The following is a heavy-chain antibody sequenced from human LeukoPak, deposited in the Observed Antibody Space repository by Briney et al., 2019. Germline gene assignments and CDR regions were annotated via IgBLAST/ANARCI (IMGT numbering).Heavy chain of an antibody. Sequence: GASVKVSCKTSGYTFTNYDINWVRQATGQGLEWMGWMNPNSGNTGYAQKFQGRVTMTRNTSISTAYMELSSLRSEDTAVYYCARPHCSSTDCHPPGWFAPWGQGTLVTASS. CDR3: ARPHCSSTDCHPPGWFAP. D-gene: IGHD2-2*01. J-gene: IGHJ5*02. V-gene: IGHV1-8*01. CDR1: GYTFTNYD. CDR2: MNPNSGNT.